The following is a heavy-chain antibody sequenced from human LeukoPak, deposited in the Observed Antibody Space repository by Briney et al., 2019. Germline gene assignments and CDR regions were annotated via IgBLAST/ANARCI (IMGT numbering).Heavy chain of an antibody. CDR2: IYTSGST. CDR3: ARQKCTRTSCLPQNAFDI. D-gene: IGHD2-2*01. V-gene: IGHV4-4*09. Sequence: SETLSLTCTVSGSISSYYWSWIRQSPGEGLEWIGYIYTSGSTNYNPSLKSRVTISVDTSKNQFSLDLSSVTAADTAVYYCARQKCTRTSCLPQNAFDIWGQGTMVTVSS. J-gene: IGHJ3*02. CDR1: GSISSYY.